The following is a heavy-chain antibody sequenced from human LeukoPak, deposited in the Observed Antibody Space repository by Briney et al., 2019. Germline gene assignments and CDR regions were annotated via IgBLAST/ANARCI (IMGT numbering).Heavy chain of an antibody. CDR2: IYYSGST. Sequence: TSETLSLTCTVSGGSISSYYWSWIRQPAGKGLEWIGSIYYSGSTYYNPSLKSRVTISVDTSKNQFSLKLSSVTAADTAVYYCARDLLVGATRPDAFDIWGQGTMVTVSS. CDR3: ARDLLVGATRPDAFDI. CDR1: GGSISSYY. D-gene: IGHD1-26*01. J-gene: IGHJ3*02. V-gene: IGHV4-59*12.